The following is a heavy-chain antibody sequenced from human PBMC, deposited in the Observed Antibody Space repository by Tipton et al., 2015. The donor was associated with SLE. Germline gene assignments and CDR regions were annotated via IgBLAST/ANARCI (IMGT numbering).Heavy chain of an antibody. CDR1: GYTFTNNG. V-gene: IGHV1-18*01. CDR2: ISGYNGNT. J-gene: IGHJ4*02. D-gene: IGHD3-10*02. Sequence: QSGPEVKKPGASVKVSCKASGYTFTNNGISWVRQAPGQGLEWMGWISGYNGNTSYAQKLQGRVTMTTDTSTSTTYMALRSPRSDDTAIYYCARECSGTGCLDYWGQGTLVTVSS. CDR3: ARECSGTGCLDY.